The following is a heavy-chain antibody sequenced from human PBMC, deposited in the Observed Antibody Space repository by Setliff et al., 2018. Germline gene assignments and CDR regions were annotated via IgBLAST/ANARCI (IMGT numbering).Heavy chain of an antibody. Sequence: LSLTCAVYGGSFSGYYWSWIRQPPGKGLEWIGEINHSGSTNYNPSLKSRVTISVDTSENQFSLKLSSVTAADTAVYYCARGGSGWYVDAFDIWGQGTMVTVSS. J-gene: IGHJ3*02. CDR2: INHSGST. CDR3: ARGGSGWYVDAFDI. CDR1: GGSFSGYY. D-gene: IGHD6-19*01. V-gene: IGHV4-34*01.